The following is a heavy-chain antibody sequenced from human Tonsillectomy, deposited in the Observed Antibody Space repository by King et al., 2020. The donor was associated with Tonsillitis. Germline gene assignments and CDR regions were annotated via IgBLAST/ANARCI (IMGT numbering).Heavy chain of an antibody. CDR1: GFTFDDYA. V-gene: IGHV3-9*01. J-gene: IGHJ4*02. D-gene: IGHD3-9*01. Sequence: VQLVESGGGLVQPGRSLRLSCTASGFTFDDYAMHWVRQAPGKGLEWVSGISWISGSIGYADSVKGRFTISRDNAKNSLYLQMNSLRAEDTALYYCAKGEGSYYDILTGYFPPSYFDYWGQGTLVTVSS. CDR2: ISWISGSI. CDR3: AKGEGSYYDILTGYFPPSYFDY.